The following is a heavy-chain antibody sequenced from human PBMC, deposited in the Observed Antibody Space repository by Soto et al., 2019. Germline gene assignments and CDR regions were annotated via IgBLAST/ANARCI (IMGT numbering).Heavy chain of an antibody. CDR3: ARGKAIGHSVGGRSSLYYGLER. CDR1: TASLGDHY. Sequence: SVSLTCTWPLFTASLGDHYWAWSHQSPNKTLAWLGEVHPSGSTDYNPSLKSRLTLSLDTSKHQFSLKVASVTAADTAVYSCARGKAIGHSVGGRSSLYYGLERWGRRTTVTVSS. V-gene: IGHV4-34*01. J-gene: IGHJ6*02. D-gene: IGHD3-3*01. CDR2: VHPSGST.